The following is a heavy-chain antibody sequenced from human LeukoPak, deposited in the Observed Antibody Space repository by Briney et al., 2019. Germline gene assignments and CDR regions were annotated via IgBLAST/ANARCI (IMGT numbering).Heavy chain of an antibody. CDR1: GVSISSRTYY. D-gene: IGHD6-19*01. V-gene: IGHV4-39*01. CDR3: AKKSSGWYGWFDP. J-gene: IGHJ5*02. CDR2: IYYSGTT. Sequence: SETLSLTCTVSGVSISSRTYYWAWIRPPPGKGLEWIGSIYYSGTTYYNPSLKSRVTISVDTSKNPFSLKLSSVTAADTAVYYCAKKSSGWYGWFDPWGQGTLVTVSS.